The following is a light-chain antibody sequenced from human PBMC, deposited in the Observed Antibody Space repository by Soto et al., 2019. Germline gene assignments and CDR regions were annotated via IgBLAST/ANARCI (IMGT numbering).Light chain of an antibody. Sequence: IVSTQSPGTLSLSPWERATLSCRASQSVSSSYLAWYQQKPGQAPRLLIYGASSRATGIPDRFSGSGSGTDFTLTISRLEPEDFAVYYCQQRNVWPPVTFGQGTRLEI. CDR3: QQRNVWPPVT. CDR2: GAS. J-gene: IGKJ5*01. CDR1: QSVSSSY. V-gene: IGKV3D-20*02.